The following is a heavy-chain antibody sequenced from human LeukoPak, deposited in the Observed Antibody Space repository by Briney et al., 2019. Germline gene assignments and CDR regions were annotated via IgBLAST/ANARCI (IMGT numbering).Heavy chain of an antibody. CDR1: GFTFSSYW. Sequence: GGSLRLSCAASGFTFSSYWMSWVRQAPGKGLEWVANIKQDGSEKYYVDSVKGRFTISRDNAKNSLYLQMNSLRAEDTAVYYCARVTGRGYSGYEPDDAFDIWGQGTMVTVSS. J-gene: IGHJ3*02. CDR3: ARVTGRGYSGYEPDDAFDI. V-gene: IGHV3-7*01. CDR2: IKQDGSEK. D-gene: IGHD5-12*01.